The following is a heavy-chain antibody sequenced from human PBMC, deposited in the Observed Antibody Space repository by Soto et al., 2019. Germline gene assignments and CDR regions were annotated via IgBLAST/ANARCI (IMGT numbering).Heavy chain of an antibody. CDR3: AKDNGLGIIPVFCSVGS. D-gene: IGHD2-2*01. Sequence: EVQLVESGGGLVQPGRSLRLFCAASGFSFVDDAMHWVRPSPGKGLEWVSGMSWNSGSVAYADSVKGRFTISRDNARNSLYLQMNSLRAEDTALYYCAKDNGLGIIPVFCSVGSGGQGTLVTVSS. CDR1: GFSFVDDA. J-gene: IGHJ4*02. CDR2: MSWNSGSV. V-gene: IGHV3-9*01.